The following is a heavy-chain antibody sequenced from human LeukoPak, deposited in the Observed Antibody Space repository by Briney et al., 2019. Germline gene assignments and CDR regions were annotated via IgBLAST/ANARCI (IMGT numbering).Heavy chain of an antibody. Sequence: PSETLSLTCTVSGGSISGSSYYWGWIRQPPGKGLEWIGEINHSGSTNYNPSLKSRVTISVDTSKNQFSLKLSSVTAADTAVYYCARGGGYYYMDVWGKGTTVTVSS. CDR3: ARGGGYYYMDV. D-gene: IGHD3-16*01. CDR1: GGSISGSSYY. J-gene: IGHJ6*03. CDR2: INHSGST. V-gene: IGHV4-39*07.